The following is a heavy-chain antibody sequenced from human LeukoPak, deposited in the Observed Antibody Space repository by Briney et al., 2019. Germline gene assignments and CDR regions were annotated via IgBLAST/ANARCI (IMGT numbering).Heavy chain of an antibody. J-gene: IGHJ6*04. CDR1: GFTFSSFE. V-gene: IGHV3-48*03. Sequence: PGGSLRLSCAASGFTFSSFEMNWVRQAPGKGLEWVSYISSSGSTIYYADSVKGRFTISRDNAKNSLYLQMNSLRAEDTAVYYCAELGITMIGGVWGKGTTVTISS. CDR3: AELGITMIGGV. D-gene: IGHD3-10*02. CDR2: ISSSGSTI.